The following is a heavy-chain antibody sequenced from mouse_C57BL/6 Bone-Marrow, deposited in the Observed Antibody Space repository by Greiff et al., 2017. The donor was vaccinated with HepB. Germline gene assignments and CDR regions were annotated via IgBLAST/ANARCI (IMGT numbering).Heavy chain of an antibody. CDR1: GFTFSDYY. Sequence: EVKVVESEGGLVQPGSSMKLSCTASGFTFSDYYMAWVRQVPEKGLEWVANINYDGSSTYYLDSLKSRFIISRDNAKNILYLQMSSLKSEDTATYYCARGYYGSIPDYWGQGTTLTVSS. D-gene: IGHD1-1*01. V-gene: IGHV5-16*01. CDR2: INYDGSST. CDR3: ARGYYGSIPDY. J-gene: IGHJ2*01.